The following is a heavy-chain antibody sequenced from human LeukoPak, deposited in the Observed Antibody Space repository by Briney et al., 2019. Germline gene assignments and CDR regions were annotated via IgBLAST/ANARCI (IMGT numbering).Heavy chain of an antibody. J-gene: IGHJ4*02. CDR3: ARGRRGYYDSGSYYPLI. CDR1: GYRFTGYY. Sequence: ASVKVSCKASGYRFTGYYIHWARQAPGQGLEWMGWINPNSGGTNYAQKFQGRVTMTRDTSVSTAYMEVSRLRSDDTAVYFCARGRRGYYDSGSYYPLIWGQGTLVTVSS. V-gene: IGHV1-2*02. CDR2: INPNSGGT. D-gene: IGHD3-10*01.